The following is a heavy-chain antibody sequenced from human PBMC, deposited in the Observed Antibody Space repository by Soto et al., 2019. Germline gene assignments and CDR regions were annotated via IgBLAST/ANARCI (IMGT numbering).Heavy chain of an antibody. CDR3: ARGWLVQGFGF. D-gene: IGHD3-10*01. CDR1: GDSVSSNTAA. CDR2: TYYKSKWYH. J-gene: IGHJ4*02. Sequence: PSQTLSLTCAISGDSVSSNTAAWNWIRRSPSRGLEWLGRTYYKSKWYHDFALSVKSRMTINADTSTNQFSLQLDSVTHEDTAVYYCARGWLVQGFGFWGQGTQVTVSS. V-gene: IGHV6-1*01.